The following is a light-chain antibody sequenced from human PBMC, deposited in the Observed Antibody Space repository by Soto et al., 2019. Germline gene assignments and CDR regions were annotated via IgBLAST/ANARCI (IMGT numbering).Light chain of an antibody. CDR1: QSVSSN. J-gene: IGKJ3*01. CDR2: GAS. CDR3: QQYNNWPLFT. Sequence: EIVMTQSPATLSVSPGERATLSCMASQSVSSNLAWYQQKPGQAPTLLIYGASTRATGITARFSGSGSVTEFTLTISSVQSEDCAVYYCQQYNNWPLFTFGPGTKVDIK. V-gene: IGKV3-15*01.